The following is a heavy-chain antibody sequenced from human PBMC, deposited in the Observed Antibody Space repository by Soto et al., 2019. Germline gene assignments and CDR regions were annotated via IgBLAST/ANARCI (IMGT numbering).Heavy chain of an antibody. J-gene: IGHJ4*02. Sequence: HGESLKISCQSSGYSFTNYWIGWVRQMPGKGLEYVGIIYPGDSDTRYSPSLEGQVTISADKSVNTAYLEWSSLKASDTAMYYCARPTPFGSGYGFFDFWGQGTLVTVSS. D-gene: IGHD4-17*01. V-gene: IGHV5-51*01. CDR3: ARPTPFGSGYGFFDF. CDR1: GYSFTNYW. CDR2: IYPGDSDT.